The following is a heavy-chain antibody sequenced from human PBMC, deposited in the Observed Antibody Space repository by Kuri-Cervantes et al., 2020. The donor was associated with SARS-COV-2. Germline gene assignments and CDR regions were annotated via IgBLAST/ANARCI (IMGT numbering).Heavy chain of an antibody. CDR1: RFTFSSYA. V-gene: IGHV3-23*01. CDR2: ISGSGGST. CDR3: AKDPVYYYYYMDV. Sequence: GGSLRLSCAASRFTFSSYAMSWVRQAPGKGLEWVSAISGSGGSTYYADSVKGRFTISRDNSKNTLYLQMSSLRAEDTAVYYCAKDPVYYYYYMDVWGKGTTVTVSS. J-gene: IGHJ6*03.